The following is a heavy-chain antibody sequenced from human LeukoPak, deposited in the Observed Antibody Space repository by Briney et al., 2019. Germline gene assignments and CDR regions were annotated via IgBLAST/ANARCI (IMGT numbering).Heavy chain of an antibody. Sequence: SGPTLVNPTQTLTLTCTFSGFSLSTSGMCVSWIRQPPGKALEWLARIDWDDDKYYSTSLKTRLTISKDTSKNQVVLTMTNMDPVDTATYYCARIFIGSGWYGNFDYWGQGTLVTVSS. CDR2: IDWDDDK. D-gene: IGHD6-19*01. CDR1: GFSLSTSGMC. J-gene: IGHJ4*02. CDR3: ARIFIGSGWYGNFDY. V-gene: IGHV2-70*11.